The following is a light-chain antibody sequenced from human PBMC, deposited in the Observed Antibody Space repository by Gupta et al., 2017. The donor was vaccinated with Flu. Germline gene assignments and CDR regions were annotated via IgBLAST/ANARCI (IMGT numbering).Light chain of an antibody. CDR1: QSIRRSY. CDR2: GAS. CDR3: QQDCTSAFT. Sequence: TLSLAPGERATLSCRASQSIRRSYLAWYQQKPCQAPSLLIYGASSRATGIPDRFSGSGSGTDLTLTISRLEPEAFAVYYCQQDCTSAFTFGDATNVDIK. J-gene: IGKJ3*01. V-gene: IGKV3-20*01.